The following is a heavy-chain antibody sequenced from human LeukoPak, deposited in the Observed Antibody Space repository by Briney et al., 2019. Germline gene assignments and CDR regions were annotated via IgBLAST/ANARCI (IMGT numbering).Heavy chain of an antibody. CDR3: ARDRNLEGIALSNWFDP. CDR1: GGTFSSYT. J-gene: IGHJ5*02. D-gene: IGHD6-13*01. V-gene: IGHV1-69*04. Sequence: ASVKVSCKASGGTFSSYTISWVRQAPGQGLEWMGRIIPILGIANYAQKFQGSVTITADKSTSTAYMELSSLRSEDTAVYYCARDRNLEGIALSNWFDPWGQGTLVTVSS. CDR2: IIPILGIA.